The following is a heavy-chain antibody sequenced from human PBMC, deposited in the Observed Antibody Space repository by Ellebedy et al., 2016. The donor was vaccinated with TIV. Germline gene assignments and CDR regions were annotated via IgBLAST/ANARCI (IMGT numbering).Heavy chain of an antibody. Sequence: GGSLRLSCAASGFSFISYWMTWVRQAPGKGLEWVANIRLDGGDKYYVDSVKARFTVSRDHAKNSLYLQMTSLRADDTGVYYCATDGSYGDYRTPRHAFVIWGQGTRVTVSS. CDR3: ATDGSYGDYRTPRHAFVI. D-gene: IGHD4-17*01. J-gene: IGHJ3*02. CDR1: GFSFISYW. V-gene: IGHV3-7*01. CDR2: IRLDGGDK.